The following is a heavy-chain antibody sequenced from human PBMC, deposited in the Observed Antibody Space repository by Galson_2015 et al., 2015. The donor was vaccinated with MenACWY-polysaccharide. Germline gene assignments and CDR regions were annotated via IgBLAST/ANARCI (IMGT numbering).Heavy chain of an antibody. D-gene: IGHD3-10*01. Sequence: ETLSLTCTVSGGSISSYYWSWIRQPPGKGLEWIGYIYYSGSTNYNPSLKSRVTISVDTSKNQFSLKLSSVTAADTAVYYCARAVSITMVRGPTGHFDYWGQGTLVTVSS. V-gene: IGHV4-59*01. CDR1: GGSISSYY. CDR2: IYYSGST. CDR3: ARAVSITMVRGPTGHFDY. J-gene: IGHJ4*02.